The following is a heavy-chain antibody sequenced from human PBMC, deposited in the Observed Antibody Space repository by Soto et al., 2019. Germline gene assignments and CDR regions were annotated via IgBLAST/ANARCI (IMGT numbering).Heavy chain of an antibody. CDR3: ARLEQWYYNYYGLAV. J-gene: IGHJ6*02. CDR2: IDPGDSST. Sequence: PGESLKISCQGSGYSFTTYWISWVRQMPGKGLEWMGKIDPGDSSTNYSPSFRGHITISVDRSINTAHLQFSSLKAADTAVYYCARLEQWYYNYYGLAVRGQGTMVNVSS. CDR1: GYSFTTYW. D-gene: IGHD2-15*01. V-gene: IGHV5-10-1*01.